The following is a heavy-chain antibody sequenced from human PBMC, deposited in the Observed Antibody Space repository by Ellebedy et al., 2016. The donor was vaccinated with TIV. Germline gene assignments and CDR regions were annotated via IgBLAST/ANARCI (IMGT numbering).Heavy chain of an antibody. V-gene: IGHV3-33*08. CDR3: ARAVGTSGTGAPY. J-gene: IGHJ4*02. CDR1: GFTFSSDG. D-gene: IGHD3-10*01. Sequence: GESLKISCAASGFTFSSDGMHWVRQAAGKGMARLPVMLYDGSNEYYADSVKGRFTISRDNSKNTLHLQMNSLRVEDTAVYYCARAVGTSGTGAPYWGQGTLVSVSS. CDR2: MLYDGSNE.